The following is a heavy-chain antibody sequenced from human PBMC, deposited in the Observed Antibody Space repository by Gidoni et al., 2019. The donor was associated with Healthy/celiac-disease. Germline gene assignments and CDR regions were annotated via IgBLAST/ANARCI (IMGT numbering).Heavy chain of an antibody. CDR2: IYYSGRT. CDR1: GGSISRGGYY. D-gene: IGHD3-10*01. Sequence: QVQLQESGPGMVKPSQTLSLTCTVSGGSISRGGYYWSWIRQHPGKGLEWIGYIYYSGRTYYNPSLKSRVTISVDTSKNQFSLKLSSVTAADTAVYYCARTAITMVRGVIIVDWYFDLWGRGTLVTVSS. V-gene: IGHV4-31*03. CDR3: ARTAITMVRGVIIVDWYFDL. J-gene: IGHJ2*01.